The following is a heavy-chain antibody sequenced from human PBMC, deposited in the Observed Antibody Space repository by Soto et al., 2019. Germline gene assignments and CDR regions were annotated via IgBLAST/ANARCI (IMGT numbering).Heavy chain of an antibody. V-gene: IGHV1-18*04. CDR2: ISTYNGNT. D-gene: IGHD2-8*02. J-gene: IGHJ5*02. CDR1: GYTFSNFG. CDR3: AACTGPSCHRGREWFDP. Sequence: QVQLVQSGAEVKKPGASVKVSCTASGYTFSNFGITWVRQAPGQGLEWMGWISTYNGNTNYARNVQGRVPMTIDTPTSTAYMELRSLRSDDTAMYYCAACTGPSCHRGREWFDPWGQGTLVTVSA.